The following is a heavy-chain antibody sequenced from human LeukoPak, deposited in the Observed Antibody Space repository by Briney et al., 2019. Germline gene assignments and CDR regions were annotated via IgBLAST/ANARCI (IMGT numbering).Heavy chain of an antibody. D-gene: IGHD4-17*01. Sequence: ASVKVSCKASGYTFSDFGITWVRQAPGQGVEWMGWIGAYNDNTNYPQKFQGRVILTTDTSTSTAYMELRSLTSDDTALYYCARAGAAVTMFFDFWGQGTLVTVSS. CDR3: ARAGAAVTMFFDF. V-gene: IGHV1-18*01. J-gene: IGHJ4*02. CDR2: IGAYNDNT. CDR1: GYTFSDFG.